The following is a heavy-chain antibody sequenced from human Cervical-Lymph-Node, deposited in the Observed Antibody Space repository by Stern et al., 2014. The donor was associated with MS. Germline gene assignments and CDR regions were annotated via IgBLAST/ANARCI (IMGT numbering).Heavy chain of an antibody. V-gene: IGHV1-2*06. CDR1: GYSFTGNY. D-gene: IGHD5-18*01. CDR3: ARERGRAGPAMADY. J-gene: IGHJ4*02. Sequence: QDQLVESGAEVKKPGASVKVSCKAAGYSFTGNYIHWLRQAHGQGIEWMGRTNPNSGDSNYALKFQGRVTMTRDTSISTAYMNLNRLGIDDTAVYYCARERGRAGPAMADYWGQGTLVTVSS. CDR2: TNPNSGDS.